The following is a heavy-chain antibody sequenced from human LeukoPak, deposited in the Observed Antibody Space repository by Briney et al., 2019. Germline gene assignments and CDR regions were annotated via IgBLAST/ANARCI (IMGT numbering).Heavy chain of an antibody. CDR3: ARDYIAYDPLDY. Sequence: GVPLRLSCAASRFTFCSYDMKGAPGARGRGVEWVSSISSRSTSIYYADSVKGRFTISRDNAKSSLYLQMNSLRAEDTAVYWCARDYIAYDPLDYWGQGTLVTVSS. D-gene: IGHD3-3*01. CDR2: ISSRSTSI. CDR1: RFTFCSYD. J-gene: IGHJ4*02. V-gene: IGHV3-21*01.